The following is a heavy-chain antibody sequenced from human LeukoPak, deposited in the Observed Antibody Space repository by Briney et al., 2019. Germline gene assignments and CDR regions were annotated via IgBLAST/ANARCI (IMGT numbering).Heavy chain of an antibody. Sequence: ASVKVSCKASGYTFTSYGISWVRQAPGQGLEWVGWISAYNGNTNYAQKLQGRVTMTTDTSTSTAYMELRSLRSDDTAVYYCARDPRDIVVVPAATSNWFDPWGQGTLVTVSS. CDR1: GYTFTSYG. V-gene: IGHV1-18*01. J-gene: IGHJ5*02. CDR2: ISAYNGNT. D-gene: IGHD2-2*01. CDR3: ARDPRDIVVVPAATSNWFDP.